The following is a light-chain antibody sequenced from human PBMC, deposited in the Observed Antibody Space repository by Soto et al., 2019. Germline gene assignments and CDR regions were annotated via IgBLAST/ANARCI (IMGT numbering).Light chain of an antibody. CDR2: AAS. CDR3: LPDYHDPWT. J-gene: IGKJ1*01. CDR1: QGIRND. V-gene: IGKV1-6*01. Sequence: AVQMTQSPSSLSASVGDRVTITCRASQGIRNDLGWYQQKPGKAPNLLIFAASTLHSGVPSRFSGSGSGTDFTLTITSLQPEDSATYYCLPDYHDPWTFGQGTKVEVK.